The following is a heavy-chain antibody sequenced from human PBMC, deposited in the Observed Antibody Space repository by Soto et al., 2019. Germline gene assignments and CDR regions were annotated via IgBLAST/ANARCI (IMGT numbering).Heavy chain of an antibody. V-gene: IGHV3-48*01. Sequence: GGSLRLSCAASGFSFSSFSMNWVRQAPGKGLEWVSYISGSSSSIYYADSVKGRFTISRDNAKNSLYLQMDSLRAEDTAVYYCATPPPHTYSSSEGNYYYYGMDVWGQGTTVTVSS. CDR3: ATPPPHTYSSSEGNYYYYGMDV. J-gene: IGHJ6*02. D-gene: IGHD6-6*01. CDR1: GFSFSSFS. CDR2: ISGSSSSI.